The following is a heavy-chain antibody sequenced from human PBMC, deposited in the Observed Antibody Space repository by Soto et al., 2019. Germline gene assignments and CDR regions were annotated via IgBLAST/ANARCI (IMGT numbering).Heavy chain of an antibody. Sequence: QVQLQESGPGLVKPSQTLSLTCTVSGGSISSGGYYWSWIRQHPGKGLEWIGYIYYSGSTYYNPSLKSRVTISVDTSKNQCSLKLSSVTAADTAVYYCARDTSRGDYYYYYGMDVWGQGTTVTVSS. CDR1: GGSISSGGYY. J-gene: IGHJ6*02. CDR3: ARDTSRGDYYYYYGMDV. CDR2: IYYSGST. V-gene: IGHV4-31*03. D-gene: IGHD4-17*01.